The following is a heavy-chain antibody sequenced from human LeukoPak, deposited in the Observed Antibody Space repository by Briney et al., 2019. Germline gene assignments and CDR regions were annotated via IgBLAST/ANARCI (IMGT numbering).Heavy chain of an antibody. J-gene: IGHJ4*02. V-gene: IGHV1-46*01. CDR3: ARGSRPVYNLLTGKRYFDY. CDR1: GYTFPNYY. CDR2: INSSGGRS. Sequence: ASVQVSCKASGYTFPNYYVHWVRQAPGQGLEWMGIINSSGGRSTYAQKFRGRLTMTRDMSTSTVYMELSSLRSEDTAVYYCARGSRPVYNLLTGKRYFDYWGQGTLLTVSS. D-gene: IGHD3-9*01.